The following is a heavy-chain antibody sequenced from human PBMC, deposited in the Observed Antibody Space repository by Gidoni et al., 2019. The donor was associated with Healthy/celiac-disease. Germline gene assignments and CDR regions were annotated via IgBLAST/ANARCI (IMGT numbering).Heavy chain of an antibody. J-gene: IGHJ5*02. Sequence: QVQLQESGPGLVKPSETLSLTCAVSGYSIRSGYYWGWIRQPPGKGREWIGSIYHSGSTYYNPSLKSRVTISVDTSKNQFSLKLSSVTAADTAVYYCARGGYCSSTSCPASWFDPWGQGTLVTVSS. CDR1: GYSIRSGYY. CDR2: IYHSGST. CDR3: ARGGYCSSTSCPASWFDP. V-gene: IGHV4-38-2*01. D-gene: IGHD2-2*03.